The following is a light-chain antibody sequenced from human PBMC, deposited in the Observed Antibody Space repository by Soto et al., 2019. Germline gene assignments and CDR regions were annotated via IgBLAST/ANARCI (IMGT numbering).Light chain of an antibody. Sequence: ENWFTQSPRTLSLSPGEKATLSCRASQSVSSSYLAWYQQKPGQAPRLLIYGASSRATGIPDRFSGSGSGTDFTLTISRLEPEDFAVYYCQQYGSSPRTFGQGTKVDIK. CDR1: QSVSSSY. J-gene: IGKJ1*01. CDR2: GAS. CDR3: QQYGSSPRT. V-gene: IGKV3-20*01.